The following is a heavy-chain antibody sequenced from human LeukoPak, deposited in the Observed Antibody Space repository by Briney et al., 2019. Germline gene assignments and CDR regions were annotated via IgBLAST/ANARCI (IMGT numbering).Heavy chain of an antibody. CDR1: GYTFTGYY. CDR2: INPNSGGT. V-gene: IGHV1-2*02. CDR3: ARDRYRITMVRDIWTVHY. Sequence: GASVKVSCKASGYTFTGYYMHWVRRAPGQGLEWMGWINPNSGGTNYAQKFQGRVTMTRDTSISTAYMELSSLRSEDTAVYYCARDRYRITMVRDIWTVHYWGQGTLVTVSS. D-gene: IGHD3-10*01. J-gene: IGHJ4*02.